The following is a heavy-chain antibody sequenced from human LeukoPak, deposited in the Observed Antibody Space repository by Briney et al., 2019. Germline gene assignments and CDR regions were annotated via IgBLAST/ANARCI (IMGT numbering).Heavy chain of an antibody. CDR1: GFTFMSYA. V-gene: IGHV3-23*01. J-gene: IGHJ4*02. CDR3: AKGDSSGWYNSLDY. Sequence: GGSLRLSCEASGFTFMSYAMNWVRQAPGKGLEWVSAISGSGVSTNYKDSVKGRFTISRANPKNTLYLQMNSLSVEDTAIYYCAKGDSSGWYNSLDYWGQGALVTVSS. CDR2: ISGSGVST. D-gene: IGHD6-19*01.